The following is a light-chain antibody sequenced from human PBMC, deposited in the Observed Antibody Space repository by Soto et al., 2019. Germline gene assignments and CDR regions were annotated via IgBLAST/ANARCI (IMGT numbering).Light chain of an antibody. CDR3: QQYYNWPPYT. J-gene: IGKJ2*01. V-gene: IGKV3-15*01. Sequence: EVVMTQSPATLSVYPGDRATLSCRASQSVDTNVVWYQQKPGQPPRLLVHSASIRATGVPARFTGIGSGTDFTLTISGLQSDDFAIYDCQQYYNWPPYTFGQGTRLQIK. CDR2: SAS. CDR1: QSVDTN.